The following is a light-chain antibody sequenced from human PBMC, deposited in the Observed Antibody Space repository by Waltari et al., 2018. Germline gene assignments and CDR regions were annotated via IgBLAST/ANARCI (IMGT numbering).Light chain of an antibody. CDR1: SSNIGAGSD. CDR2: GNS. J-gene: IGLJ2*01. CDR3: QSYDSSLVV. Sequence: QSVLTQPPSVSGAPGQRVTISCTGSSSNIGAGSDVHWYQQLPGTAPNLLIYGNSNRPSGVPDRFSGSKSGTSASLAITGLQAEDEADYYCQSYDSSLVVFGGGTKLTVL. V-gene: IGLV1-40*01.